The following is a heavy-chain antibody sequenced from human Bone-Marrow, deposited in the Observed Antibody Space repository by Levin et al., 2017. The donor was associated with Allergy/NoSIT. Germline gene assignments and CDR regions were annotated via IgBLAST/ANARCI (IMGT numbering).Heavy chain of an antibody. CDR2: INQDGSER. Sequence: ETLSLTCAASEFTFSSYWMNWVRQAPGKGLEWVASINQDGSERYCVDSVKGRFTISRDNAKNSLYLQMDSLRAEDTAVYYSARDVYYGYFDYWGQGTLVTVSS. D-gene: IGHD3-10*01. CDR3: ARDVYYGYFDY. CDR1: EFTFSSYW. J-gene: IGHJ4*02. V-gene: IGHV3-7*01.